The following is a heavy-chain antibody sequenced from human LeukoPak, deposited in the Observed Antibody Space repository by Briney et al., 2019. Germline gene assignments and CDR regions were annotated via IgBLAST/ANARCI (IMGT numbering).Heavy chain of an antibody. CDR1: GGSISSGSYY. CDR2: IYTSGST. J-gene: IGHJ4*02. V-gene: IGHV4-61*02. CDR3: ARDLVNYDSSGYYYGGPFDY. Sequence: SQTLSLTCTVPGGSISSGSYYWSWIRQPAGKGLEGFGRIYTSGSTNYNPSLKSRVTISVDTSKNQFSLKLSSVTAADTAVYYCARDLVNYDSSGYYYGGPFDYWGQGTLVTVSS. D-gene: IGHD3-22*01.